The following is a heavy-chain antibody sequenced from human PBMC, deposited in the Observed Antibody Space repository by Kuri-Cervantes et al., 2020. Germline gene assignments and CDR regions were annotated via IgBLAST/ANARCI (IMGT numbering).Heavy chain of an antibody. CDR1: GGSVSSGSYY. D-gene: IGHD3-16*02. J-gene: IGHJ4*02. CDR2: IYYSGST. V-gene: IGHV4-61*01. CDR3: ARVYVWGSYRSDY. Sequence: GSLRLSCTVSGGSVSSGSYYWSWIRQPPGKGLEWIGYIYYSGSTNYNPSLKSRVTISVDTSKNQFSLKLSSVTAADTAVYYCARVYVWGSYRSDYWGQGTLVTVSS.